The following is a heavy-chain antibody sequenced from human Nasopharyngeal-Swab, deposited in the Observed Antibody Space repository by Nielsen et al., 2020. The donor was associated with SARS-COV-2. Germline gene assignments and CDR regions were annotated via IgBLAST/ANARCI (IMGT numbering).Heavy chain of an antibody. CDR2: IYYSGST. CDR3: ASPIVVVPAASYWYFDL. Sequence: SETLSLTCTVSGGSISSSSYYWGWIRQPPGKGLEWIGRIYYSGSTYYNPSLTSRVTISVDTSKNQFSLKLSSVTAADTAVYYCASPIVVVPAASYWYFDLWGRGTLVTVSS. J-gene: IGHJ2*01. CDR1: GGSISSSSYY. D-gene: IGHD2-2*01. V-gene: IGHV4-39*01.